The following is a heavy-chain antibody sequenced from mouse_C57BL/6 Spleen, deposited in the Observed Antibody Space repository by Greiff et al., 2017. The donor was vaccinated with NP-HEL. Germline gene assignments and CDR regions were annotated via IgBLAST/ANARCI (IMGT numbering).Heavy chain of an antibody. CDR3: ARRRGTTVVAEDFDY. CDR2: IYPGDGDT. D-gene: IGHD1-1*01. CDR1: GYAFSSSW. Sequence: VQLVESGPELVKPGASVKISCKASGYAFSSSWMNWVKQRPGKGLEWIGRIYPGDGDTNYNGKFKGKATLTADKSSSTAYMQLSSLTSEDSAVYFCARRRGTTVVAEDFDYWGQGTTLTVSS. V-gene: IGHV1-82*01. J-gene: IGHJ2*01.